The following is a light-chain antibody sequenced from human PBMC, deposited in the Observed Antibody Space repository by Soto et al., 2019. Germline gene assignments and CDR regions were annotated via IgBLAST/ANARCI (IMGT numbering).Light chain of an antibody. J-gene: IGKJ1*01. V-gene: IGKV3D-11*02. Sequence: EIVLTQSPATLSLSPGERATLSCRASQSVGSWLAWSQQKPGQPPRLLIYDVFNSPTGIPARLSASGPGPDLPPTVGSADPEDLAVYSCQQRRLRWVFGQGTTVEVK. CDR1: QSVGSW. CDR2: DVF. CDR3: QQRRLRWV.